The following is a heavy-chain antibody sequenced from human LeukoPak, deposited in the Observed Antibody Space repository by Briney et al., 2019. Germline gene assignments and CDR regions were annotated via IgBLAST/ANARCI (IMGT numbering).Heavy chain of an antibody. D-gene: IGHD6-13*01. CDR2: IYYSGST. CDR1: GGSISSYY. CDR3: VRVGIAAAGSEFDY. Sequence: PSETLSLTCTVSGGSISSYYWSWIRQPPGEGLEWIGYIYYSGSTTYNPSLKSRVTISVDKSKNQFSLKLSAVTAADTAVYYCVRVGIAAAGSEFDYWGQGTLVTVSS. J-gene: IGHJ4*02. V-gene: IGHV4-59*01.